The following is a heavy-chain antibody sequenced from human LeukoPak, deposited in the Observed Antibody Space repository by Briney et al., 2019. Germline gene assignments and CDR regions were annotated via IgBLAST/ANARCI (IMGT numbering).Heavy chain of an antibody. CDR2: VYYTGST. J-gene: IGHJ5*02. CDR3: ASIYIAAAVTAGNWFDP. V-gene: IGHV4-61*01. D-gene: IGHD6-13*01. CDR1: GGSVSSGSYY. Sequence: SETLSLTCTVSGGSVSSGSYYWSWIRQPPGRGLEWIGYVYYTGSTNYNPSLKSRVTISVDTSKNQFSLKLSSVTAADTAVYYCASIYIAAAVTAGNWFDPWGQGTLVTVSS.